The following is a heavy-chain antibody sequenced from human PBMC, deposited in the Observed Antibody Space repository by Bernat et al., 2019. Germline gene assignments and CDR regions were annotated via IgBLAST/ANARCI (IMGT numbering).Heavy chain of an antibody. V-gene: IGHV3-15*07. J-gene: IGHJ5*02. D-gene: IGHD1-26*01. CDR1: GFTFSNAW. Sequence: EVQLVESGGGLVKPGGSLRLSCAASGFTFSNAWMNWVRQAPGKGLEWVGRIKSKTDGGTTDYAAPVKGRFTISRDDSKNTLYLQMNSLKTEDTAVYYCTTDGGGGIVGATRWFDPWGQGTLVTVSS. CDR3: TTDGGGGIVGATRWFDP. CDR2: IKSKTDGGTT.